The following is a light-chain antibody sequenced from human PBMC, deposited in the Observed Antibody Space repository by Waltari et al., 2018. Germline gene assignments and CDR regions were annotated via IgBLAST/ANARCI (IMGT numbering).Light chain of an antibody. CDR2: NAS. Sequence: DVQMTQSPSTLSASVGDRVTITCRASESIRNWLAWYQQKPGKAPKVRIYNASNLEGTVPLRFGGSGSETEFTLTISSLQPDDCAIYYCQQYSTYPRTFGQGTKVEIK. J-gene: IGKJ1*01. CDR1: ESIRNW. CDR3: QQYSTYPRT. V-gene: IGKV1-5*03.